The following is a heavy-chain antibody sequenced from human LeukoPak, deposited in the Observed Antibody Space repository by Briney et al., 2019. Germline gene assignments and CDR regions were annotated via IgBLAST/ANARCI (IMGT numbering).Heavy chain of an antibody. D-gene: IGHD3-22*01. CDR2: IRYDGSNK. Sequence: GGSLRLSCAASGFTFSSYGMHWVRQAPGKGLEWVAFIRYDGSNKYYADSVKGRFTISRDNSKNTLYLQMNSLRAEDTAVYYCAKGYYDSTGQNWFDPWGQGTLVTVSS. CDR3: AKGYYDSTGQNWFDP. J-gene: IGHJ5*02. V-gene: IGHV3-30*02. CDR1: GFTFSSYG.